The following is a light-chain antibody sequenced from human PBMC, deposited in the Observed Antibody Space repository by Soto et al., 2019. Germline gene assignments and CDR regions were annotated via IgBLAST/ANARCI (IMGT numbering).Light chain of an antibody. CDR1: QILSSAY. Sequence: NVLTQSPGTLSLSPGERATLSCRASQILSSAYLAWYQKKPGQPPRLLVYSASSRASGIPDRFSGSWSGTDFTLTSSRLEPESFAVYYCQQDGDSPAFGPGTKVDIK. V-gene: IGKV3-20*01. CDR2: SAS. J-gene: IGKJ3*01. CDR3: QQDGDSPA.